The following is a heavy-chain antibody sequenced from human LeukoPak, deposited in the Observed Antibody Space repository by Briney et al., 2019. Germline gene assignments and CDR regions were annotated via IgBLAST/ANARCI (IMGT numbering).Heavy chain of an antibody. Sequence: SGESLRLSCAPSGITFSNYSMNWVRQAQGKGLEWVSYISSSGRTIYYADSVKGRFTISRDNAKNSLYLQMNSLRAEDTAVYYCTRGSGYSYGYRPPFYYYMDVWGKGTTVTVSS. CDR2: ISSSGRTI. CDR1: GITFSNYS. V-gene: IGHV3-48*01. J-gene: IGHJ6*03. D-gene: IGHD5-18*01. CDR3: TRGSGYSYGYRPPFYYYMDV.